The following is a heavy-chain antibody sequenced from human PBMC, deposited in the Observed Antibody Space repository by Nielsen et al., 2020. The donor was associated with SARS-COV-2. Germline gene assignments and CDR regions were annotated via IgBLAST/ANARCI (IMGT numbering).Heavy chain of an antibody. CDR1: GYTFTSYY. D-gene: IGHD3-22*01. Sequence: ASVKVSCKASGYTFTSYYMHWVRQAPGQGLEWMGLINPSGGSTSYAQKFQGRVTMTRDTSTSTVYMELSSLRSEDTAVYYCARDSYYDSSDIFPERIFQHWGQGTLVTVSS. V-gene: IGHV1-46*01. J-gene: IGHJ1*01. CDR2: INPSGGST. CDR3: ARDSYYDSSDIFPERIFQH.